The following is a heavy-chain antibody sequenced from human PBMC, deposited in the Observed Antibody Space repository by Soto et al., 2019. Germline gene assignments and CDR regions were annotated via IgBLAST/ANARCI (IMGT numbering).Heavy chain of an antibody. CDR1: GFSLSNARMG. CDR3: ARSLPSYYYDSSGHAFDI. D-gene: IGHD3-22*01. V-gene: IGHV2-26*01. J-gene: IGHJ3*02. Sequence: SGPTLVNPTETLTLTCTVSGFSLSNARMGVSWIRQPPGKALEWLGHIFSNDEKSYSTSLKSRLTISKDTSKSQVVLTMNNIETVDTATYYCARSLPSYYYDSSGHAFDIWGQGTMVSVSS. CDR2: IFSNDEK.